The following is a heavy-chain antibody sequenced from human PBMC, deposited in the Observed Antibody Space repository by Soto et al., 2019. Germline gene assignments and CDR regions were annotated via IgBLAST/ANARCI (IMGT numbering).Heavy chain of an antibody. CDR1: GYKVSTWHNFTSYW. Sequence: PGESLKISCMGSGYKVSTWHNFTSYWIAWVRQMPGEGLEWMGIIYPGDSDTRYSPSFQGQVTISADKSISTAYLQWSSLKASDTAMYYCARHPKYISGYRYFDYWGQGALVTVSS. CDR3: ARHPKYISGYRYFDY. J-gene: IGHJ4*02. V-gene: IGHV5-51*01. D-gene: IGHD6-19*01. CDR2: IYPGDSDT.